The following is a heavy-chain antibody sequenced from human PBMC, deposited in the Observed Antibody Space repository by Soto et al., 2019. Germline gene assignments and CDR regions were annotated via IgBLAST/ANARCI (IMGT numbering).Heavy chain of an antibody. CDR2: IWYDGSNK. CDR3: ARCRDYDFWSGETTDAFDI. Sequence: GGSLRLSCAASGFTFSSYGMHWVRQAPGKGLEWVAVIWYDGSNKYYADSVKGRFTISRDNSKNTLYLQMNSLRAEDTAVYYCARCRDYDFWSGETTDAFDIWGQGTMVTVSS. D-gene: IGHD3-3*01. V-gene: IGHV3-33*01. J-gene: IGHJ3*02. CDR1: GFTFSSYG.